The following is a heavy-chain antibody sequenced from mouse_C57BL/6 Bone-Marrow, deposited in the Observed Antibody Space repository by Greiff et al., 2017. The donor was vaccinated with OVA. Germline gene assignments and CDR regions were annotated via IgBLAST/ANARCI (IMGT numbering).Heavy chain of an antibody. CDR1: GYTFTSYW. CDR3: ASLLRPYAMDY. Sequence: VQLQQPGAELVRPGSSVKLSCKASGYTFTSYWMDWVTQRPGQGLEWIGNIYPSDRETHYNQKFKDKATLTVDKSSSTAYMQLSSLTAEDAAVYYCASLLRPYAMDYWGQGTSVTVSS. D-gene: IGHD1-1*01. V-gene: IGHV1-61*01. J-gene: IGHJ4*01. CDR2: IYPSDRET.